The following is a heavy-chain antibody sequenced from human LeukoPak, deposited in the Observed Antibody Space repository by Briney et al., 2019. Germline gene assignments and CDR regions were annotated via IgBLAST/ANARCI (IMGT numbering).Heavy chain of an antibody. CDR1: GFTFSSYG. CDR3: AREAPRARDFDY. Sequence: GGSLRLSCAASGFTFSSYGMPWVRQAPGKGLEWVAVIWYDGSNKYYADSVKGRFTISRDNSKNTLYLQMNSLRAEDTAVYYCAREAPRARDFDYWGQGTLVTVSS. V-gene: IGHV3-33*01. J-gene: IGHJ4*02. D-gene: IGHD1-26*01. CDR2: IWYDGSNK.